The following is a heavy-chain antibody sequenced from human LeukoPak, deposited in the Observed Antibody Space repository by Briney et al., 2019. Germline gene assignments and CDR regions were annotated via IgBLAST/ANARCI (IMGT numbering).Heavy chain of an antibody. V-gene: IGHV1-69*01. Sequence: SVKVSCKASEGTFSSYAISWVRQAPGQGLEWMGGIIPIFGTANYAQKFQGRVTITADESTSTAYMELSSLRSEDTAVYYCATTVTHFPYYYYYGMDVWGQGTTVTVSS. CDR3: ATTVTHFPYYYYYGMDV. D-gene: IGHD4-17*01. CDR1: EGTFSSYA. J-gene: IGHJ6*02. CDR2: IIPIFGTA.